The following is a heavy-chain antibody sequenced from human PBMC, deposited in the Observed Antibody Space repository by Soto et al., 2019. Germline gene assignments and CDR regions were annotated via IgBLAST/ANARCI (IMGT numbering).Heavy chain of an antibody. Sequence: PGGSLRLSCAASGFTFSSYWMHWVRQAPGKGLVWVSRINSDSSITSYADSVKGRFTISRDNAENSLYLQMNSLRDDDTAVYYCARDRGAPRKYYFDSWGQGALVTVSS. CDR1: GFTFSSYW. CDR2: INSDSSIT. CDR3: ARDRGAPRKYYFDS. J-gene: IGHJ4*02. D-gene: IGHD1-26*01. V-gene: IGHV3-74*01.